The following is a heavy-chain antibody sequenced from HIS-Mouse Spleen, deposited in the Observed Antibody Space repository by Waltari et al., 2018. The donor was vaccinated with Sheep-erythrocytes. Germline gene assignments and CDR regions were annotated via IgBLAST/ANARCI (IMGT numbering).Heavy chain of an antibody. CDR2: IHYSGST. V-gene: IGHV4-39*07. J-gene: IGHJ4*02. CDR3: ARDEGTYYDFWSGYPPSYYFDY. CDR1: GGSISSSSYY. D-gene: IGHD3-3*01. Sequence: QLQLQESGPGLVKPSETLSLTCTVSGGSISSSSYYWGWIRQPPGKGLEWIGSIHYSGSTYYNPSLKGRVHISVGPAKNQFSLEVGSVTAADTAVYYCARDEGTYYDFWSGYPPSYYFDYWGQGTLVTVSS.